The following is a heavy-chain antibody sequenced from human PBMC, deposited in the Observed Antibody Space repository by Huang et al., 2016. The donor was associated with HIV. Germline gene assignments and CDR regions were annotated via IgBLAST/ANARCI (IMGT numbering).Heavy chain of an antibody. V-gene: IGHV4-39*01. CDR2: IYYRGST. CDR1: GGSISSSSYY. J-gene: IGHJ3*02. CDR3: ARHMDCSSSSCLAGGHERGPFDM. Sequence: QLQLQESGPGLVKPSETLSLTCSVSGGSISSSSYYWGWIRQPPGKGLEWIGSIYYRGSTFYNPSLKGRVTISVDTSTNQFSLRLSSVTAADTSVYYCARHMDCSSSSCLAGGHERGPFDMWGQGTMVTVSS. D-gene: IGHD2-2*01.